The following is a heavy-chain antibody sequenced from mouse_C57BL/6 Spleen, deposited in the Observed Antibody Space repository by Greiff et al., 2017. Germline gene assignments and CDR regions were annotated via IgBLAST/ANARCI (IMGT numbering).Heavy chain of an antibody. CDR2: INPNNGGS. CDR3: ARGGIYYGNYEDYYAMDY. D-gene: IGHD2-1*01. V-gene: IGHV1-26*01. J-gene: IGHJ4*01. CDR1: GYTFTDYY. Sequence: EVQLQQSGPELVKPGASVKISCKASGYTFTDYYMNWVKQSHGKSLEWIGDINPNNGGSSYNQKFKGKATLTVDKYSSTAYMELRSLTSEDSAVYYCARGGIYYGNYEDYYAMDYWGQGTSVTVSS.